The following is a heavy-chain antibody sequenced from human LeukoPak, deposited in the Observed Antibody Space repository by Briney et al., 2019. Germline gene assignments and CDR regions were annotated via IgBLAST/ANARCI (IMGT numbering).Heavy chain of an antibody. V-gene: IGHV4-39*01. CDR2: IYYSGSN. CDR3: ARNANGVCDY. Sequence: SETLSLTCTVSGGSITRGLYSWGWIRQPPGKGLEWIGTIYYSGSNARNPSLKNRVTMSLDTSKNQFSLNLTSVTAADTALYYCARNANGVCDYWGQGTLVSVSS. D-gene: IGHD2-8*01. CDR1: GGSITRGLYS. J-gene: IGHJ4*02.